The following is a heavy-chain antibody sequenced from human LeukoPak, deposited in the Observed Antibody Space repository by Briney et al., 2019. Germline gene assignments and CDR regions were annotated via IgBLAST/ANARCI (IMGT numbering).Heavy chain of an antibody. V-gene: IGHV4-4*07. D-gene: IGHD3-10*01. J-gene: IGHJ4*02. CDR3: AKTGSLMGRFFDY. CDR2: MHASVNT. CDR1: GGSISYGY. Sequence: NPSETLSLTCTVSGGSISYGYWSWIRQPAGKGLEWIGRMHASVNTYYNPSLKSRLTMSVDTSKNQFSLKLTSVSAADTAMYFCAKTGSLMGRFFDYWGQGIQVIVSS.